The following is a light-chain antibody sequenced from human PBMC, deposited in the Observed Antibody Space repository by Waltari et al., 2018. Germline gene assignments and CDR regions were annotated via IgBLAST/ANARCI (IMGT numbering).Light chain of an antibody. CDR2: HDR. V-gene: IGLV3-21*04. J-gene: IGLJ1*01. CDR3: QVWDNSRDQAVFGPGRLV. CDR1: RTGGKS. Sequence: YVVTQPLSLPVAPGKTARRTCRGNRTGGKSVHWYPEKPGQAPGLVIHHDRDRPSGIPERFSGSNSRNTATLTIRRVEAGDEADYYCQVWDNSRDQAVFGPGRLVFGTGTKVTVL.